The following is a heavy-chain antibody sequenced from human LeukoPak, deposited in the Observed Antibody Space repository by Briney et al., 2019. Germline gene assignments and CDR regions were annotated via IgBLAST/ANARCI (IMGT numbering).Heavy chain of an antibody. CDR3: ARVVSGSRNYYYYYYYMDV. J-gene: IGHJ6*03. D-gene: IGHD1-26*01. Sequence: SETLSLTCTVSGGSISSGSYYWSWIRQPAGKGLEWIGRIYTSGSTNYNPSLKSRVTISVDTSKNQFSLKLSSVTAADTAVYYCARVVSGSRNYYYYYYYMDVWGKGTTVTISS. CDR2: IYTSGST. CDR1: GGSISSGSYY. V-gene: IGHV4-61*02.